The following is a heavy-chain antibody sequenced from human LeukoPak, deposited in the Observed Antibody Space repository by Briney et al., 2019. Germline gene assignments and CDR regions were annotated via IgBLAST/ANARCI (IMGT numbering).Heavy chain of an antibody. Sequence: PSETLSLTCTVSGGSISSGGYYWSWIRQHPGKGLEWIGYIYYSGSTYYNPSLKSRVTISVDTSKNQFSLKLSSVTAADTAVYYCARRKADYGGGNWFDPWGQGTLVTVSS. J-gene: IGHJ5*02. D-gene: IGHD4-23*01. CDR3: ARRKADYGGGNWFDP. CDR2: IYYSGST. CDR1: GGSISSGGYY. V-gene: IGHV4-31*03.